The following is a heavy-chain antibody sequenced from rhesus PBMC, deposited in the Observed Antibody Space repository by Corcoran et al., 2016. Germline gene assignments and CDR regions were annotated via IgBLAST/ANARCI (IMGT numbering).Heavy chain of an antibody. CDR1: GFTFNLYG. Sequence: EVQLVETGGGLVQPGGSLKLSCAASGFTFNLYGMNWVRQAPGKGLQWVSAMNTGGGSPYYAASLKGRFTISRDNSKNTRSRQMNSLRAEDTAVYFCAKAYSSGPPFDYWGQGVLVTVSS. J-gene: IGHJ4*01. V-gene: IGHV3S5*01. CDR3: AKAYSSGPPFDY. CDR2: MNTGGGSP. D-gene: IGHD6-31*01.